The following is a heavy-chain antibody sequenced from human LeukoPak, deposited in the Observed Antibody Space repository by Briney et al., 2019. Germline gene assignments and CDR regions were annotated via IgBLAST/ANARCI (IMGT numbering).Heavy chain of an antibody. Sequence: GGSLRLSCAASGFTFSSYWMNWVRQAPGKGLEWVANIKEDGSEKHYVDSVKGRFTISRDNAKNSLYLQMNSLRDEDTAVYYCARDLDYAFDYWGQGTLVTVSS. CDR3: ARDLDYAFDY. J-gene: IGHJ4*02. D-gene: IGHD4-17*01. CDR1: GFTFSSYW. V-gene: IGHV3-7*01. CDR2: IKEDGSEK.